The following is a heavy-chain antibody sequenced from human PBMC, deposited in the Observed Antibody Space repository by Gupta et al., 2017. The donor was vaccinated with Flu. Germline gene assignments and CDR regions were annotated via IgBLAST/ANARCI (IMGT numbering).Heavy chain of an antibody. CDR1: GFPFMNSW. CDR2: SKSQFEGGST. Sequence: EVPLVESGGGLVKPGGSLRLSCAASGFPFMNSWMTWVRQAPGKGLEWVGRSKSQFEGGSTDYASPVKDRCSIARDDSKNTIYLQMNGLKTEDTALDDCARIEEDGTGNYRDVWGKGTTVTVSS. CDR3: ARIEEDGTGNYRDV. J-gene: IGHJ6*03. D-gene: IGHD6-19*01. V-gene: IGHV3-15*01.